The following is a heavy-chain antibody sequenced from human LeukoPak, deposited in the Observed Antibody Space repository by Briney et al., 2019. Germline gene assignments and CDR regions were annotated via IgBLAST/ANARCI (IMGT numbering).Heavy chain of an antibody. V-gene: IGHV3-23*01. CDR1: GLTFSNYA. D-gene: IGHD6-6*01. Sequence: GGSLRLSCAASGLTFSNYAMSWVRQAPGKGLEWVSGISGTGGTTYYVDSVKGRFTISRDNSKNTLLLQMNSLRADDTAVYYCAKSSPRPGDRWGQGTLVIVSS. J-gene: IGHJ5*02. CDR2: ISGTGGTT. CDR3: AKSSPRPGDR.